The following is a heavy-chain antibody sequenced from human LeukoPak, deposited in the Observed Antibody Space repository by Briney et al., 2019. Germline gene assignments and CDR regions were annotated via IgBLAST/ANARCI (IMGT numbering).Heavy chain of an antibody. CDR1: GFTFSSYS. CDR3: TRAYDGLDI. Sequence: GGSLRLSCAASGFTFSSYSMNWVRQAPGKGLEWVSSISSSSSYIHYADSVKGRFTISRGNAKNSLYLQVNSLRAEDTAVYYCTRAYDGLDIWGQGTMVTVSS. V-gene: IGHV3-21*01. CDR2: ISSSSSYI. J-gene: IGHJ3*02.